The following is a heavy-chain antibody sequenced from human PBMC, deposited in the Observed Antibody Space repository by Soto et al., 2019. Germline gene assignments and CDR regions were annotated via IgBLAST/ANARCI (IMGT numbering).Heavy chain of an antibody. CDR1: GFTFSSYA. CDR2: ISGSGGST. D-gene: IGHD4-17*01. Sequence: EVQLLESGGGLVQPGGSLRLSCAASGFTFSSYAMSWVRQAPGKGLEWVSAISGSGGSTYYADSVKGRFSISRENSKKSLYLQMNSLTAEDTAVYYCAKDYGTIDYWGQGTLFTVSS. CDR3: AKDYGTIDY. J-gene: IGHJ4*02. V-gene: IGHV3-23*01.